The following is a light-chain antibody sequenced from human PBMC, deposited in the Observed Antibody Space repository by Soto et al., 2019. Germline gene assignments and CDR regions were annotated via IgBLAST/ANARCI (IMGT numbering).Light chain of an antibody. CDR1: QSISSW. CDR2: DAS. V-gene: IGKV1-5*01. J-gene: IGKJ1*01. Sequence: DIQMTQSPSTLSASVGDRVTITCRASQSISSWLAWYQQKPGKAPKLLNYDASSLESGVPSRFSGSGSGREFTLSISSLQPDDFATYYGQQYNSYSGTFGQGTKVEIK. CDR3: QQYNSYSGT.